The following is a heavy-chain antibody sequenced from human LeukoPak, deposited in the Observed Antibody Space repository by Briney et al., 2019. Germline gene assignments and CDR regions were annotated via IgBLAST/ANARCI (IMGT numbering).Heavy chain of an antibody. V-gene: IGHV4-30-4*01. CDR1: GGSISNGDSY. CDR2: IHYSGST. D-gene: IGHD1-26*01. CDR3: ARQWSSGSYLNWFDP. J-gene: IGHJ5*02. Sequence: SQTLSLTCTVSGGSISNGDSYWTWVRQPPGKGLEYIGYIHYSGSTHYNPSLKSRVTIAIDTSKMQFSLRLSSATAADTAVYYCARQWSSGSYLNWFDPWGQGTLVTVSS.